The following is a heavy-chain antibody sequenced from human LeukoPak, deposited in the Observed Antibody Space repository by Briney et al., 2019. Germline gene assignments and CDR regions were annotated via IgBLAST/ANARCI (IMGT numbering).Heavy chain of an antibody. CDR3: ARVQYSRLSKGAFDL. V-gene: IGHV1-46*01. J-gene: IGHJ3*01. D-gene: IGHD6-6*01. CDR1: GYTFTSYY. CDR2: INPSGGST. Sequence: ASVKVSCKASGYTFTSYYMHWVRQAPGQGLEWMGIINPSGGSTSYAQKFQGRVTMTRDTSTSTVYMELSSLRSEDTAVYYCARVQYSRLSKGAFDLWGQGTMVIVSS.